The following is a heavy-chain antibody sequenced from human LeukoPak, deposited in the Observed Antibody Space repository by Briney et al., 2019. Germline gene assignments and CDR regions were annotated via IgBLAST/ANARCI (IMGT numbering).Heavy chain of an antibody. V-gene: IGHV4-59*01. J-gene: IGHJ4*03. CDR3: ARGSRVYDRSGFRTWHDY. CDR2: IFSISDT. CDR1: GASINNYY. D-gene: IGHD3-22*01. Sequence: PSEGLSLTCTVSGASINNYYWSWVRQPPLKGLEWIGYIFSISDTSYNPSLESRVSISMDTSKNHFSLEITSVTDADTAVYYCARGSRVYDRSGFRTWHDYWGHGTLVTVSS.